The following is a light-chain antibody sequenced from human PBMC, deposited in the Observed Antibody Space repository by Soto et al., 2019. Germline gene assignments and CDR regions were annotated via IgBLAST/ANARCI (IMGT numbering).Light chain of an antibody. V-gene: IGLV2-14*01. CDR1: SSDVGGYNY. CDR3: SSYTSSSTRVV. Sequence: QSVLTQPASVSASPGQSITISCTGTSSDVGGYNYVSWYQQHPGKAPQLMIYDVSYRPSGISNRFSGSKSGNTASLTISGLQAEDEADYYCSSYTSSSTRVVFGGGTKVTVL. CDR2: DVS. J-gene: IGLJ2*01.